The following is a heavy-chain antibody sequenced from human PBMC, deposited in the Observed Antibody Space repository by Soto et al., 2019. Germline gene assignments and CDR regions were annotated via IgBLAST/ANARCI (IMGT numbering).Heavy chain of an antibody. CDR1: GGSISSSY. D-gene: IGHD4-17*01. CDR3: ARAATVTTPHFDY. Sequence: SETLSLTCTVSGGSISSSYWSWIRQPPGKGLEWIGYIYYSGSTNYNPSLKSRVTISVDTSKNQFSLKLSSVTAADTAVYYCARAATVTTPHFDYWGQGTLVTVS. J-gene: IGHJ4*02. V-gene: IGHV4-59*01. CDR2: IYYSGST.